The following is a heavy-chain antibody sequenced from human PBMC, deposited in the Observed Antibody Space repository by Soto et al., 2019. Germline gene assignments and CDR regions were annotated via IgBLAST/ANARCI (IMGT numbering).Heavy chain of an antibody. CDR2: IYYIGST. V-gene: IGHV4-31*03. Sequence: QVQLQESGPGLVKPSQTLSLTCTVSGGSISSGGYYWSWIRQHPGKGLEWIGYIYYIGSTYYNPSLTSRITIPLDTPKNKFALKLSSVTASDTAEYYCATRIDYWGQGTLVTVSS. J-gene: IGHJ4*02. CDR1: GGSISSGGYY. CDR3: ATRIDY.